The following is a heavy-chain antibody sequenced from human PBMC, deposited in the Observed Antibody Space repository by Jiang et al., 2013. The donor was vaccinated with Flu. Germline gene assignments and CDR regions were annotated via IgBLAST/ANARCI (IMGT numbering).Heavy chain of an antibody. D-gene: IGHD3-3*01. V-gene: IGHV1-46*01. CDR1: GYTFTSYY. J-gene: IGHJ3*02. Sequence: GYTFTSYYMHWVRQAPGQGLEWMGIINPSGGSTSYAQKFQGRVTMTRDTSTSTVYMELSSLRSEDTAVYYCARGSYVLRRERSAFDIWGQGTMVTVSS. CDR3: ARGSYVLRRERSAFDI. CDR2: INPSGGST.